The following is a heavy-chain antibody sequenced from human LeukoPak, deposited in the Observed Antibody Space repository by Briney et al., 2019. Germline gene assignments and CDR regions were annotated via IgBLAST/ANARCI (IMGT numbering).Heavy chain of an antibody. CDR3: ARGYCSSTSCSMEDYFDY. CDR2: IYHSGST. D-gene: IGHD2-2*01. CDR1: GGSISSGGYS. Sequence: PSETLSLTCTVSGGSISSGGYSWSWIRQPPGKGLEWIGYIYHSGSTYYNPSLKSRVTISVDRSKNQFSLKLSSVTAADTAVYYCARGYCSSTSCSMEDYFDYWGQGTLVTVSS. J-gene: IGHJ4*02. V-gene: IGHV4-30-2*01.